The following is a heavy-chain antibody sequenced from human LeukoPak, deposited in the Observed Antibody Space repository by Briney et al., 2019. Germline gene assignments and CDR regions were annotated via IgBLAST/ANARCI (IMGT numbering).Heavy chain of an antibody. CDR1: GGSISNYY. D-gene: IGHD6-6*01. J-gene: IGHJ5*02. CDR2: IYYSGTT. CDR3: ARFAGSSSRWFDP. V-gene: IGHV4-59*08. Sequence: SETLSLTCTVSGGSISNYYWSWIRQPPGKGLEWIGYIYYSGTTNYNPSLKSRVTISVDTSKNQFSVKLSSVTAADTAVYYCARFAGSSSRWFDPWGQGTLVTVSS.